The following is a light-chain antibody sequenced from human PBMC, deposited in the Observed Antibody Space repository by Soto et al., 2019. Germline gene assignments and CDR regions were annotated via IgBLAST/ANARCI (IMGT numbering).Light chain of an antibody. CDR2: WAS. CDR3: QQYYRPWT. CDR1: QSVFYSSNNKNY. Sequence: DIVMTQSPDSLAVSLGERATINCKSSQSVFYSSNNKNYLAWYQQKPGQPPKLLIYWASTRESGVPDRFSGSESVTDFTLTISSLQAEDVAVYYCQQYYRPWTFGQGTKVEIK. V-gene: IGKV4-1*01. J-gene: IGKJ1*01.